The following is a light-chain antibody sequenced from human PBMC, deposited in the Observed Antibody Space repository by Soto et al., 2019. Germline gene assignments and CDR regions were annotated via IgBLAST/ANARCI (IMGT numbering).Light chain of an antibody. J-gene: IGKJ1*01. V-gene: IGKV3-20*01. CDR3: QQYGSSPRT. CDR1: QSVSNNY. Sequence: EIVLTQSPGTLSLSPGERATLSCRASQSVSNNYLAWYQQKPGQAPRLLIYGASGRAPGVPDRFSGSGSGTDFILTISRLEPEDFVGYYCQQYGSSPRTFGQGTKVEIK. CDR2: GAS.